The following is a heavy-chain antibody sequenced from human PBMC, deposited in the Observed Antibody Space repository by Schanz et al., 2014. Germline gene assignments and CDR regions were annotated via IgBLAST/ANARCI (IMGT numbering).Heavy chain of an antibody. CDR1: GFTFSSYG. CDR3: ARDGAGRAPDAFDI. CDR2: ISLDGSNQ. V-gene: IGHV3-30*03. J-gene: IGHJ3*02. Sequence: QVHLVESGGGVVQPGRSLRLSCAASGFTFSSYGMHWVRQAPGKGLEWVAIISLDGSNQYYADSVKGRFTISRDNSKNTLYLQMNSLRAEDTAVYYCARDGAGRAPDAFDIWGQGTMVTVSS. D-gene: IGHD1-26*01.